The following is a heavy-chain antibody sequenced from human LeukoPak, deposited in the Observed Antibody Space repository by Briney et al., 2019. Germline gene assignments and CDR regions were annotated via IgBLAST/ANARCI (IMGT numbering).Heavy chain of an antibody. Sequence: PGGSLRLSCAACGFTFSSYWMSWVRQAPGKGLEWVANVKQDGSEKYYVDSVKGRFTFSRDNAKNSLYLQMNSLRAEDTAVYYCARLSISEWLLGNFDYWGQGTLVTVSS. CDR1: GFTFSSYW. V-gene: IGHV3-7*03. D-gene: IGHD3-3*01. CDR2: VKQDGSEK. CDR3: ARLSISEWLLGNFDY. J-gene: IGHJ4*02.